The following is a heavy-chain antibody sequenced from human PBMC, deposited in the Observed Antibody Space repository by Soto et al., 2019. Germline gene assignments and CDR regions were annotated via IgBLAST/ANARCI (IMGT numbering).Heavy chain of an antibody. V-gene: IGHV3-7*01. CDR2: IKQDGSEK. CDR3: AREAVAAAGTNHQYYYYYYLDV. J-gene: IGHJ6*03. Sequence: QPGGSLRLSCAASGITFSRYWMSWVRQAPGKGLERVANIKQDGSEKYYVDSVKGRFTISRDNAKNSLYLQMNSLRAEDTAVYYCAREAVAAAGTNHQYYYYYYLDVWGKGTTVTVSS. CDR1: GITFSRYW. D-gene: IGHD6-13*01.